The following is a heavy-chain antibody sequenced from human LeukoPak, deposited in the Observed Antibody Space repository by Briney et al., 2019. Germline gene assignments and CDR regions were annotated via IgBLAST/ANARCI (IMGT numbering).Heavy chain of an antibody. CDR1: GSTLTSYY. CDR2: INPNGGST. V-gene: IGHV1-46*01. D-gene: IGHD3-22*01. Sequence: ASVKVSCKASGSTLTSYYMHWVRQAPGQGLEWMGIINPNGGSTSYARKFQGRVTMTRDTSTSTVYMELSSLRSEDTAVYYCARDPYYDSSGYASYYLDYWGQGTLVTVSS. J-gene: IGHJ4*02. CDR3: ARDPYYDSSGYASYYLDY.